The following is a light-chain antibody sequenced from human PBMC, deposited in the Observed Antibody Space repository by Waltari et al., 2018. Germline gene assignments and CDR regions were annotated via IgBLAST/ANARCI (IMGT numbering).Light chain of an antibody. Sequence: VSKRPSGVPDRFSGSKSGNTASLTISGLQAEDEADYYCCSYAGSFVVFGGGTKLTVL. CDR3: CSYAGSFVV. V-gene: IGLV2-11*01. CDR2: VS. J-gene: IGLJ2*01.